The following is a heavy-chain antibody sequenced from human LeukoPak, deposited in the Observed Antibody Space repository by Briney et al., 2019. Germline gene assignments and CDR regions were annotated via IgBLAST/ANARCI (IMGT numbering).Heavy chain of an antibody. D-gene: IGHD3-22*01. Sequence: ASVKVSCKPSGYTFTNYYIHWVRQAPGQGLEWMGRINPDSGGTNYAQKFQGWVTMTRDTSISTAYMELSRLTSDDTAVYYCARETSDSSTYYHDYWGQGTLVTVSS. CDR2: INPDSGGT. J-gene: IGHJ4*02. CDR3: ARETSDSSTYYHDY. CDR1: GYTFTNYY. V-gene: IGHV1-2*04.